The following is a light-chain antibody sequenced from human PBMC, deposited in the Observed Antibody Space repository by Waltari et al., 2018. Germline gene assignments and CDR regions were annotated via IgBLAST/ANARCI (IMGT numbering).Light chain of an antibody. Sequence: QSVFTQPPSVSAAPGQKVTISCSGTSPNIGNNCVSWYQQLPGTAPKLLIYEKNDRPSGIPNRFAGCRAGTTPARCSAGLQTGDDADYNCGTGDSGLGVVYGGGTKLTVL. V-gene: IGLV1-51*01. J-gene: IGLJ3*02. CDR2: EKN. CDR1: SPNIGNNC. CDR3: GTGDSGLGVV.